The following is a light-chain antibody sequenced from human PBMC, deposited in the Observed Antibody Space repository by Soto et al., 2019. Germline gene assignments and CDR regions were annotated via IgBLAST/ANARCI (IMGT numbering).Light chain of an antibody. CDR1: SSDVGGYNY. V-gene: IGLV2-8*01. CDR2: DVS. J-gene: IGLJ1*01. Sequence: QSALTQPASGSGSPGQSITISCTGTSSDVGGYNYVSWYQQHPGKAPKLMIYDVSNRPSGVPDRFSGSKSGNTASLTVSGLQAEDEADYYCSSYAGSNKGYVFGTG. CDR3: SSYAGSNKGYV.